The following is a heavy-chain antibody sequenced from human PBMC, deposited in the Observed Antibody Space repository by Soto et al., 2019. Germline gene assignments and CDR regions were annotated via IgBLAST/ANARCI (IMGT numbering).Heavy chain of an antibody. D-gene: IGHD3-22*01. J-gene: IGHJ4*02. CDR2: IIPIFGTA. V-gene: IGHV1-69*13. Sequence: SVKVSCKASGGTFSSYAISWVRQAPGQELEWMGGIIPIFGTANYAQKFQGRVTITADESTSTAYMELSSLRSEDTAVYYCARSSRPYYYDSSGSPCPGYWGQGTLVTVSS. CDR3: ARSSRPYYYDSSGSPCPGY. CDR1: GGTFSSYA.